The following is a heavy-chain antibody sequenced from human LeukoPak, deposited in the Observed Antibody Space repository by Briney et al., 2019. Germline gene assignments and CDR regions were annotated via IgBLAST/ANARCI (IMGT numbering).Heavy chain of an antibody. CDR3: ADAVRGVMDFF. D-gene: IGHD3-10*01. V-gene: IGHV1-69*06. J-gene: IGHJ4*02. CDR2: IIPIFGTA. Sequence: GASVKVSCKASGGTFSSYAISWVRQAPGQGLEWMGGIIPIFGTANYAQKFQGRVTITADKSTSTAYMELSGLRSEDTAVYYCADAVRGVMDFFWGQGTLVTVSS. CDR1: GGTFSSYA.